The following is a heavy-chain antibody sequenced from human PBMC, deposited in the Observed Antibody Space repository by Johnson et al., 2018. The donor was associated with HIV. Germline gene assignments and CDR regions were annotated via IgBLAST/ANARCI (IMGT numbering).Heavy chain of an antibody. CDR3: AKGGSGTTRIRAQKGAFDI. Sequence: MLLVESGGGLVKPGGSLRLSCAASGFTFSNAWMSWVRQAPGKGLEWVGRIKSKTDGGTTDDAAPVKGRFTISRDDSKNTLYLQMNSLKTEDTAVYYCAKGGSGTTRIRAQKGAFDIWGQGTMVTVSS. D-gene: IGHD6-19*01. V-gene: IGHV3-15*01. J-gene: IGHJ3*02. CDR1: GFTFSNAW. CDR2: IKSKTDGGTT.